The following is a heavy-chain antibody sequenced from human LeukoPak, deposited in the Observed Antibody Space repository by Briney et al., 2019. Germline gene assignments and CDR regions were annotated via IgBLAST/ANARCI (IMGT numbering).Heavy chain of an antibody. D-gene: IGHD6-13*01. V-gene: IGHV3-7*03. CDR1: GFTFGKYW. CDR3: AKDGYSSSWFDY. J-gene: IGHJ4*02. Sequence: GGSLRLSCVASGFTFGKYWMSWVRQAPGKGLEWVANIKLDGSEKNYVDSVKGRFTISRDNTKNSLYLQMNSLRAEDTAVYYCAKDGYSSSWFDYWGQGTLVTVSS. CDR2: IKLDGSEK.